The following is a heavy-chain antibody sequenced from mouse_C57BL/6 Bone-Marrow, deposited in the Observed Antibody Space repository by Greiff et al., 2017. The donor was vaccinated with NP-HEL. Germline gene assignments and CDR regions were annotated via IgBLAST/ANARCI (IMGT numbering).Heavy chain of an antibody. CDR2: ISSGGSYT. CDR3: ARHGATVVADLDY. V-gene: IGHV5-6*01. CDR1: GFTFSSYG. Sequence: EVKLMESGGDLVKPGGSLKLSCAASGFTFSSYGMSWVRQTPDKGLEWVATISSGGSYTYYPDSVKGRFTISRDKAKNTLYLQMSSLKSEDTAMYYCARHGATVVADLDYWGQGTTLTVSS. D-gene: IGHD1-1*01. J-gene: IGHJ2*01.